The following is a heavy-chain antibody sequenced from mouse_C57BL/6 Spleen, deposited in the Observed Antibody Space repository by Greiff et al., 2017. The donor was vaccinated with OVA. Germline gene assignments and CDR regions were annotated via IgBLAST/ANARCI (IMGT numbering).Heavy chain of an antibody. D-gene: IGHD2-5*01. V-gene: IGHV1-69*01. Sequence: QVQLQQPGAELVMPGASVKLSCKASGYTFTSYWMHWVKQRPGQGLEWIGEIDPSDSYTNYNQKFKGKSTLTVDKSSSTAYMQLSSLTSEDSAVYYCARSNYSNYGFAYWGQGTLVTVAA. J-gene: IGHJ3*01. CDR1: GYTFTSYW. CDR3: ARSNYSNYGFAY. CDR2: IDPSDSYT.